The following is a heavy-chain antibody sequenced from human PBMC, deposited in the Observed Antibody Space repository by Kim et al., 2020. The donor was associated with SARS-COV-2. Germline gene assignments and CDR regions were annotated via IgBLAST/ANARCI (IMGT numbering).Heavy chain of an antibody. D-gene: IGHD3-22*01. CDR2: ITSNGGST. CDR1: GFSFSSYA. V-gene: IGHV3-64*01. Sequence: GGSLRLSCAASGFSFSSYAIHWVRQAPGKGLEYVSAITSNGGSTYYANSVKGRFTISRDNSKNTLYLQMGSLRAEDTAVYYCARWESNGYYDYWGQGTLV. J-gene: IGHJ4*02. CDR3: ARWESNGYYDY.